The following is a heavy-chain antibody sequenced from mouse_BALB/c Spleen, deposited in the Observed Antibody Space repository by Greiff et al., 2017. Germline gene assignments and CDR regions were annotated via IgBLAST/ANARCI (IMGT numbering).Heavy chain of an antibody. J-gene: IGHJ1*01. CDR3: TRPIYYGNLYWYFDV. D-gene: IGHD2-1*01. Sequence: QVQLQQSGAELVRPGASVTLSCKASGYTFTDYEMHWVKQTPVHGLEWIGAIDPETGGTAYNQKFKGKATLTADKSSSTAYMELRSLTSEDSAVYYCTRPIYYGNLYWYFDVWGAGTTVTVSS. CDR2: IDPETGGT. CDR1: GYTFTDYE. V-gene: IGHV1-15*01.